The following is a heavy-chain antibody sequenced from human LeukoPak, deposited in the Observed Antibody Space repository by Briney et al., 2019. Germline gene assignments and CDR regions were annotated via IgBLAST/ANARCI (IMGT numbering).Heavy chain of an antibody. CDR3: ARVVHTPQLCYFDY. V-gene: IGHV3-48*01. J-gene: IGHJ4*02. CDR1: GFTFSSYS. CDR2: ISSGSSTI. D-gene: IGHD2-15*01. Sequence: PGGSLRLSCAASGFTFSSYSMNWVRQAPGKGLEWVSYISSGSSTIYYADSVKGRFTISRDNAKNSLYLQMNSLRAEDTAVYYCARVVHTPQLCYFDYWGQGTLVTVSS.